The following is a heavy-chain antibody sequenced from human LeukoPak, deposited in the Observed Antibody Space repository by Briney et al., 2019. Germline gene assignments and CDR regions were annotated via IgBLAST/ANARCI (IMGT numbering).Heavy chain of an antibody. CDR3: AREGGNYYDSSGYFSGLDY. J-gene: IGHJ4*02. V-gene: IGHV3-33*08. Sequence: GRSLRLSCAASGFTFRSYGINWVRQAPGKGLEWVAFIRYDGSNKYYADSVKGRFTISRDNAKNSLYLQMNSLRAEDTAVYYCAREGGNYYDSSGYFSGLDYWGQGTLVTVSS. D-gene: IGHD3-22*01. CDR1: GFTFRSYG. CDR2: IRYDGSNK.